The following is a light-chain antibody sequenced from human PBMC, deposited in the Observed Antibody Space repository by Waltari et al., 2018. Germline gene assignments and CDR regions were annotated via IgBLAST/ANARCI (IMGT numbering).Light chain of an antibody. CDR1: QRVLFSSNKKNY. CDR3: QQYYRTSWT. CDR2: WAS. Sequence: DIVMTQSPDSLAVSLGERAATNCNSSQRVLFSSNKKNYLAWYQQKPGPPPKLLIYWASTRESGVPHRLSGSGSGPDFTLTISSLQAEDVAVYYRQQYYRTSWTFGQGTKVEIK. V-gene: IGKV4-1*01. J-gene: IGKJ1*01.